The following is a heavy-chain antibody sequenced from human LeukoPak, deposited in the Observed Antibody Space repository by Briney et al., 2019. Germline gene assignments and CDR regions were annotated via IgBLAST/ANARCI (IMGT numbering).Heavy chain of an antibody. CDR1: GGSISSSNW. J-gene: IGHJ6*02. Sequence: PSETLSLTCAVSGGSISSSNWWSWVRQPLGKGLEWIGEIYHSGSTNYNPSLKSRVTISVDKSKNQFSLKLSSVTAADTAVYYCARLVTISPYGMDVWGQGTTVTVSS. V-gene: IGHV4-4*02. D-gene: IGHD3-3*01. CDR2: IYHSGST. CDR3: ARLVTISPYGMDV.